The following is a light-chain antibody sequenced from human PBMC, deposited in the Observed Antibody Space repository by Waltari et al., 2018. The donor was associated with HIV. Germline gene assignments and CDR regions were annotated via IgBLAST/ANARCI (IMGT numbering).Light chain of an antibody. J-gene: IGLJ2*01. CDR2: NNN. V-gene: IGLV1-44*01. CDR1: SSNIGSSS. CDR3: AAWDDRLKGVV. Sequence: QSVMNQPPSASGTPGQRVTISCSGGSSNIGSSSVNWYQQVPGTAPKLLIYNNNQLPSGVPDRFSGSKSGSSASLAISGLQSEDEADYYCAAWDDRLKGVVFGGGTKLTVL.